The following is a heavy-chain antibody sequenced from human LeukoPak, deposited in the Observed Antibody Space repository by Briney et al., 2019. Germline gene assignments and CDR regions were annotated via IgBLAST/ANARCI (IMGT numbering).Heavy chain of an antibody. J-gene: IGHJ5*02. CDR3: AREEVTIFGVVSNWFDP. CDR2: IYTSGST. V-gene: IGHV4-61*02. CDR1: GGSISSGSYY. D-gene: IGHD3-3*01. Sequence: KSSETLSLTCTVSGGSISSGSYYWSWIRQPAGKGLEWIGRIYTSGSTNYNPSLKSRVTISVDTSKNQFSLKLSSVTAADTAVYYCAREEVTIFGVVSNWFDPWGQGTLVTVSS.